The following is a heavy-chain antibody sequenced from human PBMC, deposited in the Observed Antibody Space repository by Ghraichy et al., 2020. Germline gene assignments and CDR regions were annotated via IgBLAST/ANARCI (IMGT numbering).Heavy chain of an antibody. J-gene: IGHJ5*02. CDR1: GGSISSYY. V-gene: IGHV4-59*01. Sequence: SQTLSLTCTVSGGSISSYYWSWIRQPPGKGLEWIGYIYYSGSTNYNPSLKSRVTISVDTSKNQFSLKLSSGTAADTAVYYCARDRTVAGRRWFDPWGQGTLVTVSS. CDR3: ARDRTVAGRRWFDP. CDR2: IYYSGST. D-gene: IGHD6-19*01.